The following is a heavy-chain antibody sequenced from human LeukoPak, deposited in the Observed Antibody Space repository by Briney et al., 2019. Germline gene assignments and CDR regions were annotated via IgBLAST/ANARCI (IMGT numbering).Heavy chain of an antibody. CDR1: GFTFSSYA. J-gene: IGHJ3*02. CDR2: IWYDGSNK. Sequence: GGSLRLSCAASGFTFSSYAMHWVRQAPGKGLEWVAVIWYDGSNKYYVDSVKGRFTISRDSSKNTLSLQMNSLIVENTAVYYCARVNYDYGAYVGAFDIWGQGTMVTVSS. V-gene: IGHV3-33*01. CDR3: ARVNYDYGAYVGAFDI. D-gene: IGHD4-17*01.